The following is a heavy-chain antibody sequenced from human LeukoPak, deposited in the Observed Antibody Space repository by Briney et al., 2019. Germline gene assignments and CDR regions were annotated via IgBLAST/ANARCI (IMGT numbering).Heavy chain of an antibody. CDR1: GFTFSSYA. Sequence: GGSLRLSCAASGFTFSSYAMSWVRQAPGKGLEWVSGISGSGGSTYYADSVKGRFTISGDNSENSLYLQMNSLRAEDTAVYYCARDSITIFGVINYWGQGTLVTVSS. CDR3: ARDSITIFGVINY. J-gene: IGHJ4*02. CDR2: ISGSGGST. D-gene: IGHD3-3*01. V-gene: IGHV3-23*01.